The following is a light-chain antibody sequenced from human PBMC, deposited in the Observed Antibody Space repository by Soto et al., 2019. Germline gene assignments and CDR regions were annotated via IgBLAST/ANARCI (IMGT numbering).Light chain of an antibody. J-gene: IGKJ5*01. V-gene: IGKV3-15*01. Sequence: EIVMTQSPGTLSVSPGERVTVSCRASQSVSSDLAWYQQKPVQAPRLLIYGASTRATGIPARFSGSGSGTEFTLTISSLQSEDFAVYYCQQYNNWPPITFGQGTRLEIK. CDR2: GAS. CDR3: QQYNNWPPIT. CDR1: QSVSSD.